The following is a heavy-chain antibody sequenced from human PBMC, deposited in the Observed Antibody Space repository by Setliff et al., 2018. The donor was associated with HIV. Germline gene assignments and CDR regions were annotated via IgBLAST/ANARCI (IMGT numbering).Heavy chain of an antibody. CDR3: ARAYSSRWDFDY. D-gene: IGHD6-13*01. CDR2: INPGGGST. CDR1: GGSFTSYY. V-gene: IGHV1-46*01. Sequence: ASVKVSCKASGGSFTSYYMHWVRQAPGQGLEWMGIINPGGGSTSYAQKFQGRVTMTSDTSTSTVYMELSSPKSEDTAVYYCARAYSSRWDFDYWGQGTLVTVSS. J-gene: IGHJ4*02.